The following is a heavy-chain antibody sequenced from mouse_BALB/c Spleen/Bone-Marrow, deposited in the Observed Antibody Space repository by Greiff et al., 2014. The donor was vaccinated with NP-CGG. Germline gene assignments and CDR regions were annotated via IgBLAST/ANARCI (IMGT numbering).Heavy chain of an antibody. V-gene: IGHV2-9*02. CDR1: GFSLTNYG. CDR3: ARITTATGAMDY. J-gene: IGHJ4*01. D-gene: IGHD1-2*01. Sequence: QVQLKESGPGLVAPSQSLSITCTVSGFSLTNYGVHWVRQPPGKGLEWLGVIGADGSTNYNSALMSRLSISKDNSKSQVFFKMNSLQTDDTAMYYCARITTATGAMDYWGQGTLVTVSS. CDR2: IGADGST.